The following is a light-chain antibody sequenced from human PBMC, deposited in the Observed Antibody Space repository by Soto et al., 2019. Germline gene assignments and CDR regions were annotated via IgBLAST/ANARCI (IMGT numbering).Light chain of an antibody. Sequence: EIVLTQSPGTLFLSPGERATLSCRASQSVSDSYLAWYQQKPGQAPRLLIYASSRATGIPDRFSGSGYGTEVNLTISKLEAEDFAVYYCKHYGTSALFGPGTKVDIK. CDR3: KHYGTSAL. V-gene: IGKV3-20*01. CDR1: QSVSDSY. CDR2: AS. J-gene: IGKJ3*01.